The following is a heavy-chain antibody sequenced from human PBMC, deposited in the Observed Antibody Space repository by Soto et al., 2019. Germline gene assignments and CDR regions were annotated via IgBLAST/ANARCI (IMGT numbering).Heavy chain of an antibody. CDR3: ARVARYCSGGSCYSNFDY. CDR2: IGSSSSYT. D-gene: IGHD2-15*01. CDR1: GFTFSDYY. Sequence: GGSLRLSCAASGFTFSDYYMSWIRQAPGKGLEWVSYIGSSSSYTNYADSVKGRFTISRDNAKNSLYLQMNSLRAEDTAVYYCARVARYCSGGSCYSNFDYWGQGTLVTVSS. J-gene: IGHJ4*02. V-gene: IGHV3-11*06.